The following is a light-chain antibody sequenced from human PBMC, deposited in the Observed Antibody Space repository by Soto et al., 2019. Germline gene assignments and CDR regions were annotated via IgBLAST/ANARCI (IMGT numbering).Light chain of an antibody. J-gene: IGKJ1*01. V-gene: IGKV1-39*01. Sequence: QMTQSPSSLSASVGDRVTSTFRASQSIRSYLNCYQQKPGQAPNLLIYAASGLQTGVTSRFSGSGSRTDFTLSISSLQREEFATYYCQQSYIPPPGTFGQGTKVEIK. CDR1: QSIRSY. CDR2: AAS. CDR3: QQSYIPPPGT.